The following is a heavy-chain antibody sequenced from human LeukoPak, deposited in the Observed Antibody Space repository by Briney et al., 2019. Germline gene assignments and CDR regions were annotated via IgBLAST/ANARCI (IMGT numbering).Heavy chain of an antibody. Sequence: PGGSLRLSCAASGFSFSDYNMNWVRQAPGKGLEWVANINKDGSEKNYVDSMKGRFTISRDNAKNSLYLQMNGLRAEDAAMYYCVKPYYYSSGSLNWGQGTLVTVSS. J-gene: IGHJ1*01. CDR1: GFSFSDYN. CDR2: INKDGSEK. CDR3: VKPYYYSSGSLN. V-gene: IGHV3-7*01. D-gene: IGHD3-10*01.